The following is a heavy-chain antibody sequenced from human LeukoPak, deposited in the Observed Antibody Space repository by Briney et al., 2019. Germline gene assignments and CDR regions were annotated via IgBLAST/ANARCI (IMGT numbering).Heavy chain of an antibody. J-gene: IGHJ5*02. CDR2: ISSNGRTT. CDR3: ARVSGWYWFDQ. D-gene: IGHD6-19*01. CDR1: GYTFSSYA. Sequence: GGSLRLSCVASGYTFSSYALHWVRQAPGKGLEYVSAISSNGRTTFYANSVKGRFTISRDNSKNTLYLRMGSLRAEDTAVYYCARVSGWYWFDQWGQGTLVTVSS. V-gene: IGHV3-64*01.